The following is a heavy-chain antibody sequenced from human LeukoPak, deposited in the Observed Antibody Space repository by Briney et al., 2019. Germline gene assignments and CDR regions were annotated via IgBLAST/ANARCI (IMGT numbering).Heavy chain of an antibody. Sequence: SVKVSCKASGGTFSSYAISCVRRAPGQRLEWMGGIIPIFGTANYAQKFQGRVTITTDESTSTAYMELSSLRSEDTAVYYCAREVGATLDYWGQGTLVTVSS. V-gene: IGHV1-69*05. D-gene: IGHD1-26*01. CDR2: IIPIFGTA. CDR3: AREVGATLDY. J-gene: IGHJ4*02. CDR1: GGTFSSYA.